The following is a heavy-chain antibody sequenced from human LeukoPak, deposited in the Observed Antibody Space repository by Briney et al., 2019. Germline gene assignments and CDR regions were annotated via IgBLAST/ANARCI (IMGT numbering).Heavy chain of an antibody. CDR2: IIPIFGTA. CDR1: GGTFSSYA. CDR3: VTHRNYVVY. V-gene: IGHV1-69*05. D-gene: IGHD4-23*01. J-gene: IGHJ4*02. Sequence: EASVKVSCKASGGTFSSYAISWVRQAPGQGLEWMGRIIPIFGTANYAQKFQGRVTITTDESTSTAYMELSSLRSEDTAVYYCVTHRNYVVYWGQGTLVTVSS.